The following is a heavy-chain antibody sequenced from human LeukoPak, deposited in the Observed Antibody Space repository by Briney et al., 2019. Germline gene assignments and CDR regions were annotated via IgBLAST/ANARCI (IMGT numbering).Heavy chain of an antibody. V-gene: IGHV4-39*07. D-gene: IGHD1-26*01. J-gene: IGHJ4*02. CDR2: IYHSGST. CDR3: ARTRPWDSPSYYFDY. Sequence: SETLSLTCTVSGGSISSTSYYWGWIRQPPGKGLEWIGEIYHSGSTNYNPSLKSRVTISVDKSKNQFSLKLSSVTAADTAVYYCARTRPWDSPSYYFDYWGQGTLVTVSS. CDR1: GGSISSTSYY.